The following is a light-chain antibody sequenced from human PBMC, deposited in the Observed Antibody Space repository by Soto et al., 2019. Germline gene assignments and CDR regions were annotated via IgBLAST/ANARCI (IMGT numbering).Light chain of an antibody. CDR3: QQLWTYPLT. J-gene: IGKJ4*01. CDR2: AAS. V-gene: IGKV1-9*01. CDR1: QDVSRS. Sequence: DTQLTQSPSFLSASAGDRVTIACRASQDVSRSVGWYQQKPGTAPKLLISAASTLNSGVPSRFSGSGSGTDFTLTISSLQPEDFATYYCQQLWTYPLTFGGGTKVEI.